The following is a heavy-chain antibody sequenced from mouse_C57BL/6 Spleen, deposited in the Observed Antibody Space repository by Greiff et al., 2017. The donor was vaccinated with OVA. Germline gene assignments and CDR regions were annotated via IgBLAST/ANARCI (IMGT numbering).Heavy chain of an antibody. Sequence: VQLQQPGAELVRPGTSVKLSCKASGYTFTSYWMHWVKQRPGQGLEWIGVIDPSDSYTNYNQKFKGKATLTVDTSSSTAYMQLSSLTSEDSAVYYCASGAGTAWFAYWGQGTLVTVSA. CDR2: IDPSDSYT. D-gene: IGHD4-1*01. CDR1: GYTFTSYW. V-gene: IGHV1-59*01. CDR3: ASGAGTAWFAY. J-gene: IGHJ3*01.